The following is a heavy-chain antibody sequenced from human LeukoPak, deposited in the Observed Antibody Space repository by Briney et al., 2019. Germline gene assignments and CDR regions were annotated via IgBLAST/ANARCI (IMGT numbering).Heavy chain of an antibody. Sequence: GGSLRLSCAASGFTVSSNYMSWVRQAPGKGLEWVSVIYSGGSTYYADSVKGRFTISRDNSKNTLYLQMNSLRAEDTAVYYCAKDTETTDSFGYWGQGTLVTVSS. CDR3: AKDTETTDSFGY. V-gene: IGHV3-53*01. D-gene: IGHD4-11*01. J-gene: IGHJ4*02. CDR2: IYSGGST. CDR1: GFTVSSNY.